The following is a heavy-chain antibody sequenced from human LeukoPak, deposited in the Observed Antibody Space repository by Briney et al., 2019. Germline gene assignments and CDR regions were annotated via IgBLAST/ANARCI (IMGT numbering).Heavy chain of an antibody. Sequence: GGSLRLSCAASGFTFSSYGMHWVRQAPGKGLEWVANIKQDGSEKYYVDSVKGRFTISRDNAKNSLYLQMNSLRAEDTAVYYCARDRVFADGYSRFDLWGRGTLVTVSS. CDR3: ARDRVFADGYSRFDL. CDR2: IKQDGSEK. CDR1: GFTFSSYG. V-gene: IGHV3-7*01. J-gene: IGHJ2*01. D-gene: IGHD5-24*01.